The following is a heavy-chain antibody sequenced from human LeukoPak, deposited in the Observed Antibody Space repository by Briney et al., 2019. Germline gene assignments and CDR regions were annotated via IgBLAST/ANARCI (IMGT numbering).Heavy chain of an antibody. Sequence: AGGSLTLSCAPSGFPFSRYGMHWVRPAASRGREWVAVISYDVSSKEHADSVKGRFTISRDDSKDPLYRRVNSLRPADTAVDYCARDLSWRWTFDYWGQGTLVIVS. V-gene: IGHV3-30*03. CDR3: ARDLSWRWTFDY. CDR1: GFPFSRYG. D-gene: IGHD3-3*01. CDR2: ISYDVSSK. J-gene: IGHJ4*02.